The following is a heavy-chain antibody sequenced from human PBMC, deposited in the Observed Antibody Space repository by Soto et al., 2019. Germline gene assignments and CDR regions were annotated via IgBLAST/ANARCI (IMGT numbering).Heavy chain of an antibody. CDR3: AEDLRLGELGYYGMDV. Sequence: QVQLVQSGAEVKKPASSVTVSCKASGGTFSSYAISWVRQAPGQGLEWMGGIIPIFATANYAQKFQGRVTITADKSTTTAYMAVYSLIYEDTAMDYCAEDLRLGELGYYGMDVWGQGTTVTVSS. CDR1: GGTFSSYA. V-gene: IGHV1-69*06. J-gene: IGHJ6*02. CDR2: IIPIFATA. D-gene: IGHD3-16*01.